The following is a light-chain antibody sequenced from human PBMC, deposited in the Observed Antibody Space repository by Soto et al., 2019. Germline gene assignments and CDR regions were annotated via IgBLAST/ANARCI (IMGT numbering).Light chain of an antibody. CDR3: SLYTSSDTPCV. Sequence: QSALTQPASVSGSPGQSVTISCTGTSSNVGADDYVSWYQQHPAKAPKLIIYVVSNRPSGVPDRFSGSKSGNTASLTISGLQAEDEADYYCSLYTSSDTPCVFGTGTKLTVL. CDR1: SSNVGADDY. V-gene: IGLV2-14*01. J-gene: IGLJ1*01. CDR2: VVS.